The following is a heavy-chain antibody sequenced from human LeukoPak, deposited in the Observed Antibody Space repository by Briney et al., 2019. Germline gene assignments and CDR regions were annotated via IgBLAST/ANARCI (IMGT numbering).Heavy chain of an antibody. D-gene: IGHD5-12*01. CDR3: AKDPLGSGYNLDH. Sequence: PGGSLRLSCAASGLTFSNYGMQWVRQAPGKGLEWVAFIRYDGSDKYYADSVKGRFTISRDNSKNTLYLQMNSLKSEDTAVYYCAKDPLGSGYNLDHWGQGTLVTVSS. J-gene: IGHJ4*02. CDR1: GLTFSNYG. V-gene: IGHV3-30*02. CDR2: IRYDGSDK.